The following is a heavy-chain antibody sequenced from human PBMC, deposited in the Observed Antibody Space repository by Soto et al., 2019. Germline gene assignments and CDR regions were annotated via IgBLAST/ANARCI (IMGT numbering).Heavy chain of an antibody. CDR3: AREVITIFGGQYNWFDP. CDR1: GDSVSSNSAA. Sequence: QVQLQQSGPGLVKPSQTLSLTCAISGDSVSSNSAAWNWIRQSPSRGLEWLGRTYYRSKWYNDYAVSVKSRITINPDTSKNQFSLQLNSVTPEDTAVYYCAREVITIFGGQYNWFDPWGQGTLVTVSS. V-gene: IGHV6-1*01. D-gene: IGHD3-3*01. CDR2: TYYRSKWYN. J-gene: IGHJ5*02.